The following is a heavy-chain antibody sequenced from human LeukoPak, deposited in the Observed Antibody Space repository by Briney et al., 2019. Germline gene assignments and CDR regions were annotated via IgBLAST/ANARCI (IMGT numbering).Heavy chain of an antibody. D-gene: IGHD6-13*01. CDR1: GYTFTSYY. J-gene: IGHJ3*02. CDR3: ARGKAADAFDI. Sequence: ASVTVSFKASGYTFTSYYMHWVGQAPGQGREGMGIINPSGGSTSYAQKFQGRVTMTTDISTSTVYMELRTLRSEDTAVYYCARGKAADAFDIWGQGTMVTVSS. CDR2: INPSGGST. V-gene: IGHV1-46*01.